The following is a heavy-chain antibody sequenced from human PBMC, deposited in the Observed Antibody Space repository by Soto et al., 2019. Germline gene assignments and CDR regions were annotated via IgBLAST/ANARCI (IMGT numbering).Heavy chain of an antibody. V-gene: IGHV2-5*02. CDR3: AHRRGGYNWDDGYFDY. D-gene: IGHD1-20*01. CDR2: AYWDDDN. Sequence: QITLKESGPTLVKPTQTLTLTCSFSGFSLSSGVGVGWIRQPPGKALEWLGFAYWDDDNRYSPSLKSRLTLAKADSRSQVVLTMPNLGPGDTATYFCAHRRGGYNWDDGYFDYWGQGTLVTVSS. CDR1: GFSLSSGVG. J-gene: IGHJ4*02.